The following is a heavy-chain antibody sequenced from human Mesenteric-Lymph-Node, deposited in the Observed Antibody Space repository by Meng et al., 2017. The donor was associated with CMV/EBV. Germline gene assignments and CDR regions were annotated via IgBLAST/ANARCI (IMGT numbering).Heavy chain of an antibody. CDR1: GFTFSSYA. CDR3: ARDLKGGMDV. V-gene: IGHV3-30*04. J-gene: IGHJ6*02. CDR2: ISYDGSNK. Sequence: GESLKISCAASGFTFSSYAMHWVRQAPGKGLEWVAVISYDGSNKYYADSVKGRFTISRDNSKNTLYLQMNSLRAEDTAVYYCARDLKGGMDVWGQGTTVTVSS.